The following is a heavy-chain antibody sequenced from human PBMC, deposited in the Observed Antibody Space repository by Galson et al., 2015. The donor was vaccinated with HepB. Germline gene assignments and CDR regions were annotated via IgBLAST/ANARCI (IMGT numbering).Heavy chain of an antibody. J-gene: IGHJ5*02. Sequence: SVKVSCKASGYTFTRYDINWVRQATGQGLEWMGWMNPNSGNTGYAQKFQGRVTMTRNTSISTAYMELSSLRSEDTAVYYCARIVAAGWVYDFWSGYYDSNWFDPWGQGTLVTVSS. CDR1: GYTFTRYD. CDR2: MNPNSGNT. D-gene: IGHD3-3*01. CDR3: ARIVAAGWVYDFWSGYYDSNWFDP. V-gene: IGHV1-8*01.